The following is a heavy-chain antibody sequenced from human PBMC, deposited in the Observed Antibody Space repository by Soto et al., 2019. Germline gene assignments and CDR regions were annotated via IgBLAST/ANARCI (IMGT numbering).Heavy chain of an antibody. Sequence: EVQLLESGGGLGQPGGSLRLSCAASGFTFSSYAMSWVRQAPGKGLEWVSAISGSGGSTYYADSVKGRFTISRDNSKNTLYLQMNCLRAEDTAVYYCAKRRIPSPDHDYWGQGTLVTVSS. CDR2: ISGSGGST. CDR3: AKRRIPSPDHDY. CDR1: GFTFSSYA. V-gene: IGHV3-23*01. D-gene: IGHD2-15*01. J-gene: IGHJ4*02.